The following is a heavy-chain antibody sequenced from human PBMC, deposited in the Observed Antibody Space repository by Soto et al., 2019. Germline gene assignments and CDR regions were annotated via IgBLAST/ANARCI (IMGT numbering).Heavy chain of an antibody. D-gene: IGHD6-19*01. V-gene: IGHV3-7*01. CDR3: ARDQPLGLAFDY. CDR1: GFTFGGYW. CDR2: IKQDGSEK. Sequence: GGSLRLSCAASGFTFGGYWVSWVRQAPGKGLEWVANIKQDGSEKYYVDSVKGRFTISRDNAKNSLYLQMNSLRAEDTAVYYCARDQPLGLAFDYWGQGTLVTVSS. J-gene: IGHJ4*02.